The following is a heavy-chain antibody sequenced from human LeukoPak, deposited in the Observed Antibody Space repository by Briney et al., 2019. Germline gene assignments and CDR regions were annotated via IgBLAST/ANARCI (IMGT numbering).Heavy chain of an antibody. CDR3: ARENSGSYREFDY. Sequence: SETLSLTCTVSGGSISSYYWSWIRQPAGKGLEWIGRIYTSGSTNYNASLKSRVSMSVDTSKNQFSLKLSSVTAADTAVFYCARENSGSYREFDYWGQGTLVTVS. V-gene: IGHV4-4*07. CDR2: IYTSGST. J-gene: IGHJ4*02. D-gene: IGHD1-26*01. CDR1: GGSISSYY.